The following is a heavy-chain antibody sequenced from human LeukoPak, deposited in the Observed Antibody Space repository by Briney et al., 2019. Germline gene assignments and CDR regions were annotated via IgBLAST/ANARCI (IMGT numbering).Heavy chain of an antibody. CDR2: ISYSGST. D-gene: IGHD6-13*01. V-gene: IGHV4-59*01. CDR1: GGSISSYH. J-gene: IGHJ4*02. CDR3: AKAPPYISAAYNFDY. Sequence: SETLSLTCTVSGGSISSYHWTWLRQPPGGELEGLGYISYSGSTNYNPSLKSRVTISLDTSKNQFSLKLRSVTAADTAVYYCAKAPPYISAAYNFDYWGQGTLVTVSS.